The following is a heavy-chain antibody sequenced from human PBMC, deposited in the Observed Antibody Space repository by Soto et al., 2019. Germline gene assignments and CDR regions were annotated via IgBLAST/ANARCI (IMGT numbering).Heavy chain of an antibody. J-gene: IGHJ4*02. V-gene: IGHV4-59*01. CDR2: IYYSGST. CDR1: GASISSYF. CDR3: VSLESAGYFDY. Sequence: SETLSLTCTVSGASISSYFWNWIRQPPGKGLEWIGYIYYSGSTNYNPSLRSRITMSVDTSKNQFSLKLSSVTAADTAVYYCVSLESAGYFDYWGQGTLVTVSS.